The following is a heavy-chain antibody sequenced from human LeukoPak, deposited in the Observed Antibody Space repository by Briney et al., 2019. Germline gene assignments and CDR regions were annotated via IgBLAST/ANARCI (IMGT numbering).Heavy chain of an antibody. CDR1: GGSIRSADYF. J-gene: IGHJ4*02. D-gene: IGHD3-10*01. Sequence: SETLSLTCTVSGGSIRSADYFWSWIRQPPGKGLEWIGYIYYSGSTYYNPSLKSRVTISVDTSKNQFSLKLSSVTAADTAVYYCARDRMVRGLYFDYWGQGTLVTVSS. CDR3: ARDRMVRGLYFDY. V-gene: IGHV4-30-4*01. CDR2: IYYSGST.